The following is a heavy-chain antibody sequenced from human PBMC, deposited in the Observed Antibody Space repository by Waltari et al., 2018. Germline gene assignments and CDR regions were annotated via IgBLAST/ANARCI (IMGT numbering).Heavy chain of an antibody. J-gene: IGHJ4*02. CDR2: IYYSGST. D-gene: IGHD3-3*01. CDR1: GGSISSYY. CDR3: ARGVWSGYYTVDY. V-gene: IGHV4-59*01. Sequence: QVQLQESGPGLVKPSETLSLTCTVSGGSISSYYWSWIRQPPGKGLEWIGYIYYSGSTNYNPSLKSRVTISVDTSKNQFSLKLSSVTAADTAVYYCARGVWSGYYTVDYWGQGTLVTVSS.